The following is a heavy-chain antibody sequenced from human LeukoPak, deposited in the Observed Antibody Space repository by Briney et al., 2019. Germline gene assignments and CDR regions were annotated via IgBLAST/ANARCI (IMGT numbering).Heavy chain of an antibody. Sequence: SESLSLTCTVSGRSVGGYSWSWVRQPPGKGMEWSGNIFYSGYTDYNPSLTRRITISVYTSKGQFSLNRRSVTAADTAVYSRARAFRGFGIAVWGEGTTVIVSS. D-gene: IGHD3-10*01. CDR2: IFYSGYT. J-gene: IGHJ6*01. V-gene: IGHV4-59*02. CDR3: ARAFRGFGIAV. CDR1: GRSVGGYS.